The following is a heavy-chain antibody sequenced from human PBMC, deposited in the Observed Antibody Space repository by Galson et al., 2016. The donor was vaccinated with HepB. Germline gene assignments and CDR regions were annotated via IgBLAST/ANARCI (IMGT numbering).Heavy chain of an antibody. J-gene: IGHJ4*02. CDR2: IYPTGGT. D-gene: IGHD7-27*01. V-gene: IGHV4-59*01. CDR3: ARDLNWGKWNYFDK. Sequence: SETLSLTCRISGDSISNYFWSWIRQPPGKGLEWIGDIYPTGGTHYNPSLTGRVTMSVDVFDNKFSLRLYSVTAADTAGYYCARDLNWGKWNYFDKWGQGILVAVPS. CDR1: GDSISNYF.